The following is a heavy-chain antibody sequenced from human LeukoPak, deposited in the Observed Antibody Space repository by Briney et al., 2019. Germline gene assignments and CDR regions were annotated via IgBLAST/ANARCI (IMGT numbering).Heavy chain of an antibody. CDR3: ARGVNDNSGYDSIDY. CDR2: INHSGST. V-gene: IGHV4-34*01. Sequence: SETLSLTCAVYGGSFSGYYWSWIRQPPGKGLEWIGEINHSGSTNYNPSLKSRVTISVDTSKNQFSLKLSSVTAADTAVYYCARGVNDNSGYDSIDYWGQGTLVTVSS. D-gene: IGHD5-12*01. J-gene: IGHJ4*02. CDR1: GGSFSGYY.